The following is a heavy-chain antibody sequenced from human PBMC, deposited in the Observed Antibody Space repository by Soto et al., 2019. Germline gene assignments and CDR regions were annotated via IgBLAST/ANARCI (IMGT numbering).Heavy chain of an antibody. CDR2: ISGSGGST. CDR1: GFTFSSYA. D-gene: IGHD6-19*01. CDR3: AKDRKSGSGWYWDY. J-gene: IGHJ4*02. Sequence: GGSLRLSCAASGFTFSSYAMSWVRQAPGKGLEWVSGISGSGGSTYYADSVKGRFTISRDNSKNTLYLQMNSLRAEDTALYYCAKDRKSGSGWYWDYWGQGTLVTVSS. V-gene: IGHV3-23*01.